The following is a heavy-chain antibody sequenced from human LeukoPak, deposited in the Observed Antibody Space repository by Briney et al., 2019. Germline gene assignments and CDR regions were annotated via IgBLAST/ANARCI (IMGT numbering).Heavy chain of an antibody. Sequence: GGSLRLSCAASGFTFSSYVMSWVRQSPGKGLEWVSTISYAGDSTYYAGSVKGRFTISRDSSKNTLYLQMNSLRAEDTAVYYCAKNGQSHAWFQFDCWGQGALVTVSS. D-gene: IGHD3-10*01. V-gene: IGHV3-23*01. J-gene: IGHJ4*02. CDR1: GFTFSSYV. CDR3: AKNGQSHAWFQFDC. CDR2: ISYAGDST.